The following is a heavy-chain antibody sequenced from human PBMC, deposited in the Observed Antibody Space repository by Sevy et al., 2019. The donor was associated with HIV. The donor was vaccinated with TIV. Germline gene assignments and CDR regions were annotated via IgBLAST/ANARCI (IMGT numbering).Heavy chain of an antibody. CDR2: IKSKTDGGTT. Sequence: GGSLRLSCAASGFTFSNAWMSWVRQAPGKGLEWVGRIKSKTDGGTTDYAVPVKVRFTMSKDDSKNTLYMQMNSLKTEDTAVYYCTTGPSRGRIILRDSNYFDYWGQGTLVTVSS. CDR3: TTGPSRGRIILRDSNYFDY. J-gene: IGHJ4*02. D-gene: IGHD3-9*01. CDR1: GFTFSNAW. V-gene: IGHV3-15*01.